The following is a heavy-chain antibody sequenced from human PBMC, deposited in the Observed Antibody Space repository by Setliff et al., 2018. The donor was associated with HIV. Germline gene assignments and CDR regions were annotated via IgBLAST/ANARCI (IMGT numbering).Heavy chain of an antibody. CDR3: ARGDSNVYYYVYPDY. D-gene: IGHD3-22*01. CDR1: GFTFSRYE. Sequence: PGESLKISCAASGFTFSRYEMNWVRQAPGKGLEWVSYIEYAPSVKGRFIISRDNVKSLVYLQMNSLRADDTAVYYCARGDSNVYYYVYPDYWGQGTLVTVSS. CDR2: I. V-gene: IGHV3-48*03. J-gene: IGHJ4*02.